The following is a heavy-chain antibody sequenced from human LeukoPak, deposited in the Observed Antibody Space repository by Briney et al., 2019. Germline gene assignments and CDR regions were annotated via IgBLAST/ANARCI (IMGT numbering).Heavy chain of an antibody. Sequence: PSETLSLTCTVSGGSISSSSYYWGWIRQPPGKGLEWIGSIYYSGSTYYNPSLKSRVTISVDTSKNQFSLKLSSVTAADTAVYYCARHPSDLEVFDYWGQGTLVTVSS. CDR3: ARHPSDLEVFDY. J-gene: IGHJ4*02. V-gene: IGHV4-39*01. D-gene: IGHD1-1*01. CDR1: GGSISSSSYY. CDR2: IYYSGST.